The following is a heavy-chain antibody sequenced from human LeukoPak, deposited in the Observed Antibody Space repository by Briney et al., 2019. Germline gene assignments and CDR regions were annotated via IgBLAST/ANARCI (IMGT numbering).Heavy chain of an antibody. D-gene: IGHD1-26*01. CDR1: GGSITSGNYY. J-gene: IGHJ5*02. CDR3: ARASGNCFDP. Sequence: SETLSLTCTVSGGSITSGNYYWSWIRQYPGKGLEWIGYIYSSGSTYYNPSLKSRVTISVDTSKNQFFLKLNSVTAADTAVFYCARASGNCFDPWGQGTLATVSS. CDR2: IYSSGST. V-gene: IGHV4-31*03.